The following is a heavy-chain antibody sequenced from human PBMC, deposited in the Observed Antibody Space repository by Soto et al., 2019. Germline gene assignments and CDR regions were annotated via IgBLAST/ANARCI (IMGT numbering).Heavy chain of an antibody. CDR3: ARGSAF. D-gene: IGHD2-15*01. CDR1: GFAFSDYA. J-gene: IGHJ4*02. Sequence: VELLESGGGLVQPGGSLRLSCVASGFAFSDYAMNWVRQSPGRGLEWVSGVGPGGDDTYYVDSVRGRFTVSSDNAKNTLYLEMRTLTVADTATYFCARGSAFWGQGTLVTVSS. V-gene: IGHV3-23*01. CDR2: VGPGGDDT.